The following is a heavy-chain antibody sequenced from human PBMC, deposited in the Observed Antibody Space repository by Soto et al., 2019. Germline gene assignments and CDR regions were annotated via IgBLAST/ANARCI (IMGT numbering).Heavy chain of an antibody. J-gene: IGHJ4*02. CDR3: ARAVPNSGGYEEQRD. V-gene: IGHV1-69*02. Sequence: QVQLVQSGAEVKKPGSSVKVSCKASGGTFSSYTISWVRQAPGQGLEWMGRIIPILGIANYAQKFRGRVTITADKSTSTAYMELSSLRSEDTAVYYCARAVPNSGGYEEQRDWGQGTLVTVSS. D-gene: IGHD5-12*01. CDR2: IIPILGIA. CDR1: GGTFSSYT.